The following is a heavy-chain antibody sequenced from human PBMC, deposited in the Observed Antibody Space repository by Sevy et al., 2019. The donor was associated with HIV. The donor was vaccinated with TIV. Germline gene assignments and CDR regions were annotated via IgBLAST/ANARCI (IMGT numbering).Heavy chain of an antibody. CDR2: MTGSGSIT. Sequence: AGSLRLSCAASGFTFSSYAMTWVRQAPGKALDWVSSMTGSGSITYYGDSVKGRFTISRDNSKNTLYLQMNNLRVEDTALYYCAKDGHHSGDFEYFQDWGQGTLVTVSS. V-gene: IGHV3-23*01. J-gene: IGHJ1*01. D-gene: IGHD2-21*02. CDR1: GFTFSSYA. CDR3: AKDGHHSGDFEYFQD.